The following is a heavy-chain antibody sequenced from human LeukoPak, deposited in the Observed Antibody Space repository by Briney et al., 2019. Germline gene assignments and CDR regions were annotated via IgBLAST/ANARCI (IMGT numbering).Heavy chain of an antibody. Sequence: GGSLTLSCAASGFAFTNAWMSWVRQAPGKGLEWVGRIKTKTDGETTDYAAPVKGRFTVSRDDSKNTLDLQMNSLKTEDTAVYYCTRYGDYGVFDYWGRGTLVTVSS. D-gene: IGHD4-17*01. J-gene: IGHJ4*02. CDR2: IKTKTDGETT. CDR1: GFAFTNAW. CDR3: TRYGDYGVFDY. V-gene: IGHV3-15*01.